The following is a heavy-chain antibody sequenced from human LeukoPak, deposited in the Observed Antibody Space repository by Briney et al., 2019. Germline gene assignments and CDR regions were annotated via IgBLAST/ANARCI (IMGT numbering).Heavy chain of an antibody. D-gene: IGHD1-14*01. CDR3: ARDSGAPCYYMDV. V-gene: IGHV3-7*01. CDR1: GFTFSSYW. J-gene: IGHJ6*03. Sequence: SGGSLRLSCAASGFTFSSYWMSWVRQTPGKGLEWVANIKQDGSEKYYVDSVKGRFTISRDNAKNSLYLQMNSLRAEDTAVYYCARDSGAPCYYMDVWGKGTTVTISS. CDR2: IKQDGSEK.